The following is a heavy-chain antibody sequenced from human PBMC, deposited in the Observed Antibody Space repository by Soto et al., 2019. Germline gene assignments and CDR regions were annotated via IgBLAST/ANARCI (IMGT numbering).Heavy chain of an antibody. Sequence: SETLSLTCVVSGDPIISIYYWAWIRQPPGRGLEWIASIFHTGTTYYTPSLKSRVTISVDTSKNQFSLRLSSVTDADSAVYYGARTESVGYSQHFGQWNRVTVSS. V-gene: IGHV4-38-2*01. CDR1: GDPIISIYY. D-gene: IGHD2-21*01. CDR2: IFHTGTT. J-gene: IGHJ1*01. CDR3: ARTESVGYSQH.